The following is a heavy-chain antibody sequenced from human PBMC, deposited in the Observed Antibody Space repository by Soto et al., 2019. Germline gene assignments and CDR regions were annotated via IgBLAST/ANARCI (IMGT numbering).Heavy chain of an antibody. CDR2: ISSSSSYI. J-gene: IGHJ6*03. Sequence: PGGSLILSCAASGFTFSSYSMNWVRQAPGKGLEWVSSISSSSSYIYYADSVKGRFTISRDNAKNSLYLQMNSLRAEDTAVYYCARDGGYSSSSAYYYYMDVWGKGTTVTVSS. V-gene: IGHV3-21*01. CDR1: GFTFSSYS. CDR3: ARDGGYSSSSAYYYYMDV. D-gene: IGHD6-6*01.